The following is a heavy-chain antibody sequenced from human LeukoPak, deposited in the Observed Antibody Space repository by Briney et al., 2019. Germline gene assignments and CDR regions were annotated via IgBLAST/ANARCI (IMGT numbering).Heavy chain of an antibody. CDR2: IDPSDSYT. Sequence: GEALKISFKGAGASFTSYWIIWVRPMPGKGLEWMGRIDPSDSYTNYSPSFQGHVTISADKSISTAYLQWSSLKASDTAMYYCARHYDFWGGYYTGIGNPGMDVWGQGTTVTVSS. CDR1: GASFTSYW. J-gene: IGHJ6*02. CDR3: ARHYDFWGGYYTGIGNPGMDV. V-gene: IGHV5-10-1*01. D-gene: IGHD3-3*01.